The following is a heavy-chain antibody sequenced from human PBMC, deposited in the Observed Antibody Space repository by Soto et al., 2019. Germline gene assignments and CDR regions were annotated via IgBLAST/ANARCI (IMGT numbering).Heavy chain of an antibody. Sequence: EVQLVESGGGLVQPGGSLRLSCAASGFTFSSYDMHWVRQATGKGLEWVSAIGTAGDTYYPGSVKGRFTISRENAKNSLYLQMNSLRAGDTAVYYCARSYGSSWYDYYGMDVWGQGTTVTVSS. CDR1: GFTFSSYD. D-gene: IGHD6-13*01. V-gene: IGHV3-13*04. CDR2: IGTAGDT. J-gene: IGHJ6*02. CDR3: ARSYGSSWYDYYGMDV.